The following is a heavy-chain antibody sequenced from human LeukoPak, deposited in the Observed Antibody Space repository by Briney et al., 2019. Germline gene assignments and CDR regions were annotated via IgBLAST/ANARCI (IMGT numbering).Heavy chain of an antibody. CDR2: INHSGST. CDR3: ARGIYYDSSGCLFDY. V-gene: IGHV4-34*01. CDR1: GGSFSGYY. J-gene: IGHJ4*02. D-gene: IGHD3-22*01. Sequence: SETLSLTCAVYGGSFSGYYWSWVRQPPGKGLEWIGEINHSGSTNYNPSLKSRVTISVDTSKNQFSLKLSSVTAADTAVYYCARGIYYDSSGCLFDYWGRGTLVTVAS.